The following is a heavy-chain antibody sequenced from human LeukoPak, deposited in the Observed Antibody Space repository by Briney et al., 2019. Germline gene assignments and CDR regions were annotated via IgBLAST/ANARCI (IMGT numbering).Heavy chain of an antibody. D-gene: IGHD6-13*01. CDR1: GGSISSYY. V-gene: IGHV4-4*07. CDR2: IYTSGST. J-gene: IGHJ4*02. CDR3: ARDGIAAAGRAFDY. Sequence: SETLSLTCTVSGGSISSYYWSWIRQPAGKGLEWIGRIYTSGSTNYNPSLKSRVTMSVDTSKNQFSLKLSSVTAADTAVYYCARDGIAAAGRAFDYWGQGTLVTVSS.